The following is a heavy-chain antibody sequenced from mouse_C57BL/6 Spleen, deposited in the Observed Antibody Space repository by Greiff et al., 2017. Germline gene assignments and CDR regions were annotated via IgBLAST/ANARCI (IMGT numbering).Heavy chain of an antibody. CDR3: AKEGGGIYYGNPDWYFDV. V-gene: IGHV1-85*01. J-gene: IGHJ1*03. CDR1: GYTFTSYD. D-gene: IGHD2-1*01. Sequence: QVQLQHSGPELVKPGASVKLSCKASGYTFTSYDINWVKQRPGQGLEWIGWIYPRDGSTKYTEKFKGKATLTVDTSSSTAYMELHSLTSEDSAVYCWAKEGGGIYYGNPDWYFDVWGTGTTVTVSS. CDR2: IYPRDGST.